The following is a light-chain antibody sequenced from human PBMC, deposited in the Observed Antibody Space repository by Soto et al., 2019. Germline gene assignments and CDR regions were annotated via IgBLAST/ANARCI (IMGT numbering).Light chain of an antibody. V-gene: IGKV3D-7*01. CDR1: QRGYDGY. J-gene: IGKJ4*01. CDR2: GVF. Sequence: EIVLTQSPDTLSLSPGERATLSCRASQRGYDGYLAWYQQRPGQPPRLLIYGVFTRADGIPDRFSGSGSGTDFTFIISSLQPEDIASYYCQQYDNLLSFGGGTKVEI. CDR3: QQYDNLLS.